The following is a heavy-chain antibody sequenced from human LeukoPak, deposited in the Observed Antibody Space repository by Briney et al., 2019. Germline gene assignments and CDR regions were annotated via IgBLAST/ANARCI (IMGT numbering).Heavy chain of an antibody. J-gene: IGHJ4*02. CDR3: ARDRDFWSASDY. CDR2: ISAYNGNT. CDR1: GYTFTSYG. Sequence: ASVKVSCQASGYTFTSYGISWVRQAPGQGLEWMGWISAYNGNTNYAQKLQGRVTMTTDTSTSTAYMELRSLRSDDTAVYYCARDRDFWSASDYWGQGTLVTVSS. D-gene: IGHD3-3*01. V-gene: IGHV1-18*01.